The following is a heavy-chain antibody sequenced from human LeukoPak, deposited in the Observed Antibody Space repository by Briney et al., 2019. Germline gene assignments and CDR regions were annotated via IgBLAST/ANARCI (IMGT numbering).Heavy chain of an antibody. CDR3: AKLPITMILVVTHFDY. CDR2: ISGSGGST. V-gene: IGHV3-23*01. Sequence: GGSLRLSCAASGFTFSSYAMSWVRQAPGKGLEWVSAISGSGGSTYYADSVKGRFTISRDNSKNTLYLQMNSLRAEDTAVYYCAKLPITMILVVTHFDYWGQGTLVTVSS. D-gene: IGHD3-22*01. CDR1: GFTFSSYA. J-gene: IGHJ4*02.